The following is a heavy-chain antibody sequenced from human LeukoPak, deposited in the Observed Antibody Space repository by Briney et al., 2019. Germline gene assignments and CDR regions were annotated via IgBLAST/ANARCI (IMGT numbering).Heavy chain of an antibody. Sequence: SVKVSCKASGGTFSSYAISLVRQAPGQGLEWMGGIIPIFGTANYAQKFQGRVTITTDESTSTAYMELSSLRSEDTAVYYCARGRAYCGGDCYLDWGQGTLVTVSS. V-gene: IGHV1-69*05. CDR2: IIPIFGTA. J-gene: IGHJ4*02. CDR3: ARGRAYCGGDCYLD. D-gene: IGHD2-21*02. CDR1: GGTFSSYA.